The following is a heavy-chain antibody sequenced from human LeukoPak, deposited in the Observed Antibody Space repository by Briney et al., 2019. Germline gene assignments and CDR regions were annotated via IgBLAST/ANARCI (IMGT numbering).Heavy chain of an antibody. CDR3: AKDWGRAYYFDS. CDR2: ISGSGPYT. V-gene: IGHV3-11*03. Sequence: GGSLRLSCAASGFSFSDHYMGWFRQAPGKGLEWVSYISGSGPYTNYAASVKGRFTISRDSAKSSLYLQMNSLRVEDTAVYYCAKDWGRAYYFDSWGQGTLVTVSS. D-gene: IGHD7-27*01. J-gene: IGHJ4*02. CDR1: GFSFSDHY.